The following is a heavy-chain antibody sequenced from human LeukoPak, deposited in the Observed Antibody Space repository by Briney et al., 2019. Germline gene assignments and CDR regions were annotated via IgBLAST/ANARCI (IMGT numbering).Heavy chain of an antibody. CDR3: ASEVQAFEI. Sequence: GGSLRLSCAASGFTFSSYSMKWVRQAPGKGLEWVSYISSSSSTIYYADSVKGRFTISRDNAKNSLYLQMNSLRAEDTAVYYCASEVQAFEIWGQGTMVTVSS. J-gene: IGHJ3*02. CDR2: ISSSSSTI. CDR1: GFTFSSYS. V-gene: IGHV3-48*01.